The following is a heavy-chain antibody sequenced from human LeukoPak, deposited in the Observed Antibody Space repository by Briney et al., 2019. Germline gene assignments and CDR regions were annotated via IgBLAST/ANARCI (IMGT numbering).Heavy chain of an antibody. CDR3: ARSTVTTGGYFDY. CDR2: IRYDGSNK. Sequence: GGSLRLSCAASGFTFSSYGMHWVRQAPGKGLEWVAFIRYDGSNKYYADSVKGRFTISRDNSKNTLYLQMNSLRAEDTAVYYCARSTVTTGGYFDYWGQGTLVTVSS. J-gene: IGHJ4*02. CDR1: GFTFSSYG. V-gene: IGHV3-30*02. D-gene: IGHD4-17*01.